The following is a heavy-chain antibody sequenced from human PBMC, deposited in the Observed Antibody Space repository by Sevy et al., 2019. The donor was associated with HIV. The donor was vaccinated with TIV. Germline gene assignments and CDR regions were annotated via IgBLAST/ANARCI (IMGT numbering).Heavy chain of an antibody. V-gene: IGHV3-53*01. CDR3: ARVGYCRGGTCFSGFYYAMDV. D-gene: IGHD2-15*01. Sequence: GGSLRLSCAVSGFTLTNEFFSWVRQVPGKGLEWVAVVYSGGATYYADSVKGRFTISRDKSKNTLYLQTKSLRAGDTAVYYCARVGYCRGGTCFSGFYYAMDVWGQGTTVTVSS. J-gene: IGHJ6*02. CDR2: VYSGGAT. CDR1: GFTLTNEF.